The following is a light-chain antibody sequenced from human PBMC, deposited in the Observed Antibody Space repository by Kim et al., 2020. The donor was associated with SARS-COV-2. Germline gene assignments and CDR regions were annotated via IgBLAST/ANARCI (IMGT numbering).Light chain of an antibody. CDR2: EVS. J-gene: IGLJ2*01. V-gene: IGLV2-18*02. CDR3: SSYTTSSTLV. Sequence: GQSVTLSCTGTYSDVGSYNRVSWYRQPPGTAPKLMIYEVSNRPSGVPDRFSASRSGNTASLTISGLQADDEADYYCSSYTTSSTLVFGGGTQLTVL. CDR1: YSDVGSYNR.